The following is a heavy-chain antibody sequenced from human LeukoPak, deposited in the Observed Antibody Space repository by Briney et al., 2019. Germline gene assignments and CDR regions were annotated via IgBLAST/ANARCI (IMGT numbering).Heavy chain of an antibody. D-gene: IGHD6-13*01. V-gene: IGHV3-23*01. CDR3: AKDRYSSSWYGSFDY. Sequence: GGSLRLSCAASGYTFSSYAMSWSRQATGKGLEWVSAISGSGGSTYYADSVKGRFTISRDNSKNTLYLQMNSLRAEDTAVYYCAKDRYSSSWYGSFDYWGQGTLVTVSS. J-gene: IGHJ4*02. CDR2: ISGSGGST. CDR1: GYTFSSYA.